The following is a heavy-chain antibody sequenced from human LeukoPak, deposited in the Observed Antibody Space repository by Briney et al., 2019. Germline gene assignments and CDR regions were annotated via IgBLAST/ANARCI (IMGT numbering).Heavy chain of an antibody. CDR3: TAAFYYSPTYYLDY. J-gene: IGHJ4*02. CDR1: GFTFSDHY. V-gene: IGHV3-72*01. Sequence: GGSLRLSCAASGFTFSDHYMDWVRQAPGEGLEWVGRTRNKANSYTTEYAASVKGRFTIPRDDSKKSLYLQMNSLKTEDTAIYYCTAAFYYSPTYYLDYWGQGTLVTVSS. CDR2: TRNKANSYTT. D-gene: IGHD2/OR15-2a*01.